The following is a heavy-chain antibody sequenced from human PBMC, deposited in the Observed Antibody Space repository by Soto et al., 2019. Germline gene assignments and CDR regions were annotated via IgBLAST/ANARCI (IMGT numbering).Heavy chain of an antibody. J-gene: IGHJ6*02. D-gene: IGHD3-10*01. Sequence: EVQLVESGGGLIQPGGSLRLSCAASGFTVSSNYMSWVRQAPGKGLGWVSVIYSGGSTYYADSVKGQFTISRDNSKNTLYLQMNSLRAEDTAVYYCARDRLYGSGSYSSDGMDVWGQGTTVTVSS. CDR2: IYSGGST. CDR3: ARDRLYGSGSYSSDGMDV. CDR1: GFTVSSNY. V-gene: IGHV3-53*01.